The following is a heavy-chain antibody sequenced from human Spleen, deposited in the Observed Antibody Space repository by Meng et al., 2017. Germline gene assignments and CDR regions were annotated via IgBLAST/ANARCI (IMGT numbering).Heavy chain of an antibody. V-gene: IGHV6-1*01. J-gene: IGHJ4*02. CDR2: TYYRSKWYN. CDR1: GDSVSTISAA. CDR3: AREYSSTFDY. D-gene: IGHD6-13*01. Sequence: QVKLQQSGPGLVKHSQTLSLTCAISGDSVSTISAAWNWIRQSPSRGLEWLGRTYYRSKWYNDFAVSVKSRITINADTSKNQFSLQLNSVTPEDTAAYYCAREYSSTFDYWGQGTLVTVSS.